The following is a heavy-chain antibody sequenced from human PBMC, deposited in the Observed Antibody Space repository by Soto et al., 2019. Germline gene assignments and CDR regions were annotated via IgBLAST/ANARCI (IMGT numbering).Heavy chain of an antibody. CDR2: IFPGDSDT. V-gene: IGHV5-51*01. D-gene: IGHD5-12*01. J-gene: IGHJ4*02. CDR3: ARLVDGYPGY. Sequence: GESLKISCKASGYSFTSQWIGWVRQMRGKGLEWMGLIFPGDSDTRYSTSFQGQVTISADKSISTAFLQWSSLKASDTAMYYCARLVDGYPGYWGQGTLVTVSS. CDR1: GYSFTSQW.